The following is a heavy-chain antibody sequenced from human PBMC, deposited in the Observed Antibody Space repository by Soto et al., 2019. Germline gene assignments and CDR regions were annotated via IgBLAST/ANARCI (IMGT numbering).Heavy chain of an antibody. V-gene: IGHV5-51*01. Sequence: PGESLKISCKGSGYSFTSYWIGWVRQMPGKGLEWMGIIYPGDSDTRYSPSFQGQVTISADKSISTAYLQWSSLKASDTAMYYCARISRIVVVPAAIRPRSTPKSADVFEIWGQGTMVTVSS. CDR2: IYPGDSDT. CDR3: ARISRIVVVPAAIRPRSTPKSADVFEI. D-gene: IGHD2-2*01. J-gene: IGHJ3*02. CDR1: GYSFTSYW.